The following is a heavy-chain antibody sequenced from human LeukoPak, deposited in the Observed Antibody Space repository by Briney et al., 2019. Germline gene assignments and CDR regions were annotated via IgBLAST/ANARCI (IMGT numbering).Heavy chain of an antibody. J-gene: IGHJ5*01. V-gene: IGHV3-23*01. CDR1: GFTFSSYA. D-gene: IGHD6-19*01. CDR2: ISGSSLTT. Sequence: GGSLRLSCAASGFTFSSYALSWVRQAPGKGLEGVSLISGSSLTTDYADSVKGRFTISRDNSKNTLSLQMNSLNADDTAVYYCAKHLRTSVWFFDSWGQGTLVTVSS. CDR3: AKHLRTSVWFFDS.